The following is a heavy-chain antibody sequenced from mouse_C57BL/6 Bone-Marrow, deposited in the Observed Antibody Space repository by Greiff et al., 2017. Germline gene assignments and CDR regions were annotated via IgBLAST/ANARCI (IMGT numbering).Heavy chain of an antibody. J-gene: IGHJ2*01. CDR2: IYPRSGNT. CDR1: GYTFTSYG. V-gene: IGHV1-81*01. Sequence: LQESGAELARPGASVKLSCTASGYTFTSYGISWVKQRTGQGLEWIGEIYPRSGNTYYNEKFKGKATLTADKSSSTAYMELRSLTSEDSAVYFCARILYYYGSSPFDYWGQGTTLTVSS. CDR3: ARILYYYGSSPFDY. D-gene: IGHD1-1*01.